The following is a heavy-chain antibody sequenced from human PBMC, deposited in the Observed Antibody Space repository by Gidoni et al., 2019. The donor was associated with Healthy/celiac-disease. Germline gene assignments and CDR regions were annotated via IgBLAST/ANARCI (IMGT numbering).Heavy chain of an antibody. Sequence: QVQLQESGPGLVKPSETLSLTCTVSGYSISSGYYWGWIRQPPGKGLEWIGSIYHSGSTYYNPSLKSRVTISVDTSKNQFSLKLSSVTAADTAVYYCARVDADYGFAFDIWGQGTMVTVSS. CDR2: IYHSGST. D-gene: IGHD4-17*01. V-gene: IGHV4-38-2*02. J-gene: IGHJ3*02. CDR1: GYSISSGYY. CDR3: ARVDADYGFAFDI.